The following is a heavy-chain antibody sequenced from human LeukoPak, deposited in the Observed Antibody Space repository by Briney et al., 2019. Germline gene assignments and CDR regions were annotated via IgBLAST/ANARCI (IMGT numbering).Heavy chain of an antibody. V-gene: IGHV3-74*01. D-gene: IGHD1-26*01. CDR3: AREAIVGATTDAFDI. CDR1: GFTFSSYW. Sequence: QAGGSLRLSCAASGFTFSSYWMHWVRQAPGKGLVWISRINTDESSTSYADSVKGRFTISRDNAKNTLYQQMNSLRAEDTAVYYCAREAIVGATTDAFDIWGQGTMVTVSS. CDR2: INTDESST. J-gene: IGHJ3*02.